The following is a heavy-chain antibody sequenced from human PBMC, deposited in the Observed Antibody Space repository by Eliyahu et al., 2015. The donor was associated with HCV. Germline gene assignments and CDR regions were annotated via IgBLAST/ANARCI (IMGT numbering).Heavy chain of an antibody. Sequence: QITLKESGPTLVKPTQTLTLTCTFSGFSLSTSGVGVGWIRQPPGKALEWLALIYWNDDKRYSPSLKSRLTITXXDTSKNQVVLTMTNMDPVDTATYYCARSGVVPAAMDYYYYYGMDVWGQGTTVTVSS. V-gene: IGHV2-5*01. J-gene: IGHJ6*02. CDR2: IYWNDDK. D-gene: IGHD2-2*01. CDR3: ARSGVVPAAMDYYYYYGMDV. CDR1: GFSLSTSGVG.